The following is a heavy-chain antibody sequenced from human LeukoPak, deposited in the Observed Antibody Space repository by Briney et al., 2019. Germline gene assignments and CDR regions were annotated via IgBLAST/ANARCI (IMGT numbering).Heavy chain of an antibody. V-gene: IGHV3-23*01. CDR3: AKDRAAPATPYNWFDP. Sequence: GGSLRLSCAASGFTFNNYAMSWVRQAPAKGLEWVSTISGSGGSTYYADSVKGRFTNSRDNSRTTLYLQMNSLRAEDTAVYYCAKDRAAPATPYNWFDPWGQGTLVTVSS. CDR1: GFTFNNYA. J-gene: IGHJ5*02. D-gene: IGHD6-13*01. CDR2: ISGSGGST.